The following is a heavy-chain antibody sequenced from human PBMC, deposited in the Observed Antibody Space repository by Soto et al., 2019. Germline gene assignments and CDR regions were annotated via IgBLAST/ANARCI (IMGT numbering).Heavy chain of an antibody. CDR2: IYYSGST. V-gene: IGHV4-39*01. CDR1: GGSISSSSYY. CDR3: ARQEYSSSSAV. D-gene: IGHD6-6*01. Sequence: SETLSLTCTVSGGSISSSSYYWGWIRQPPGKGLEWIGSIYYSGSTYYNPSLKSRVTISVDTSKNQFSLKLSSVTAADTAVYYCARQEYSSSSAVWGKGTTVTVSS. J-gene: IGHJ6*04.